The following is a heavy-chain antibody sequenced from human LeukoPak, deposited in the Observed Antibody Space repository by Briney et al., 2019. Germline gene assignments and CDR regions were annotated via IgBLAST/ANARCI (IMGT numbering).Heavy chain of an antibody. D-gene: IGHD3-22*01. CDR3: ARVLTYDSSALDHYFDY. Sequence: PSETLSLTCAVYGGSFSGYYWSWIRQPPGKGLEWIGEINHSGSTNYNPSLKSRVTMSVDTSKNQFSLKLRSVTAAETAVYYCARVLTYDSSALDHYFDYWGQGNLVTVSS. CDR2: INHSGST. J-gene: IGHJ4*02. V-gene: IGHV4-34*01. CDR1: GGSFSGYY.